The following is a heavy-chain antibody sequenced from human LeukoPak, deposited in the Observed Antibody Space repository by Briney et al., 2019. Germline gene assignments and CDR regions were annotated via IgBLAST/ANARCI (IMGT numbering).Heavy chain of an antibody. J-gene: IGHJ4*02. CDR1: GFTFSSYL. D-gene: IGHD3-10*01. V-gene: IGHV3-7*02. CDR2: INQDGSDK. Sequence: GSLRLSCAASGFTFSSYLMTWVRQAPGKGLEWVATINQDGSDKYYVDSVKGRFTISRDNAQNSLHLQMNSLRVEDTAVYYCALLRGGNYWGQGTLVTVSS. CDR3: ALLRGGNY.